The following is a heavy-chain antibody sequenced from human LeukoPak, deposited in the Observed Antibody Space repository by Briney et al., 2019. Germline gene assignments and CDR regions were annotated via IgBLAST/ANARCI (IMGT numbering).Heavy chain of an antibody. V-gene: IGHV3-23*01. CDR3: AKGMVTTEDYFDY. CDR1: GFTFSSYA. D-gene: IGHD1-1*01. CDR2: ISGSGGST. J-gene: IGHJ4*02. Sequence: GGSLRLSCAASGFTFSSYAMSWVRQAPGKWLGWVSAISGSGGSTYYADSVKGRFTISRDNSKNTLYLQMNSLRAEDTAVYYCAKGMVTTEDYFDYWGQGTLVTVSS.